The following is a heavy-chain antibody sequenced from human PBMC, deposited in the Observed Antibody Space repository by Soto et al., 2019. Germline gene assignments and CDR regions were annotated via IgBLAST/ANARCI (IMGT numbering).Heavy chain of an antibody. CDR3: ARGSSIAGLYYGMDV. D-gene: IGHD6-6*01. J-gene: IGHJ6*02. CDR2: NYYSGIT. Sequence: QVQLQESGPGLVKPSQTLSLTCTVSGGSISSGGYYWTWIRQHPGKVLEWIGYNYYSGITYYNPSLKSRVTFSLDTSKNQFSLTLSSVTAADTAVYYCARGSSIAGLYYGMDVWGQGTTVTVSS. V-gene: IGHV4-31*03. CDR1: GGSISSGGYY.